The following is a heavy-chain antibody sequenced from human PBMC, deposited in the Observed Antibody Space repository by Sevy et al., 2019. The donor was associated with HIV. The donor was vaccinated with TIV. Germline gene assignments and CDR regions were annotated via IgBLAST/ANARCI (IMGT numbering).Heavy chain of an antibody. Sequence: SETLSLTCTVSGGSISSSSYYWGWIRQPPGKGLEWIGSIYYSGSAYYNPSLKSRVTISVDTSKNQFSLKLSSVTAADTAVYYRASLTLFGGYYYYGMDVWGQGTTVTVSS. J-gene: IGHJ6*02. V-gene: IGHV4-39*01. D-gene: IGHD3-3*01. CDR1: GGSISSSSYY. CDR3: ASLTLFGGYYYYGMDV. CDR2: IYYSGSA.